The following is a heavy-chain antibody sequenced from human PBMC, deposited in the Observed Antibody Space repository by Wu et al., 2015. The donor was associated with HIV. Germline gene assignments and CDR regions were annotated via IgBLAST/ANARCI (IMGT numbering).Heavy chain of an antibody. D-gene: IGHD4-17*01. CDR3: ARDATPVTTEFDS. V-gene: IGHV1-2*02. CDR2: INPSGGST. J-gene: IGHJ4*02. Sequence: QVQLLQSGAEVKKPGASMRVSCKASGYTFNNYYIHWVRQAPGQGLEWMAWINPSGGSTIYAESFQGRISVTRDTSIETVYMQLSSLTSGDTAIYYCARDATPVTTEFDSWGQGTLITVSS. CDR1: GYTFNNYY.